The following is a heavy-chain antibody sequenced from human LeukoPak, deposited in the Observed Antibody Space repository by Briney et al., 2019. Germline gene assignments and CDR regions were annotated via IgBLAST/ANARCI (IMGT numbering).Heavy chain of an antibody. D-gene: IGHD1-26*01. CDR1: GFTFSSYA. CDR3: ARDPLGDRYSGSYLYGGFDY. Sequence: GGSLRLSRAASGFTFSSYAMHWVRQAPGKGLEWVAVISYDGSNKYYADSVKGRFTISRDNSKNTLYLQMNSLRAEDTAVYYCARDPLGDRYSGSYLYGGFDYWGQGTLVTVSS. CDR2: ISYDGSNK. J-gene: IGHJ4*02. V-gene: IGHV3-30-3*01.